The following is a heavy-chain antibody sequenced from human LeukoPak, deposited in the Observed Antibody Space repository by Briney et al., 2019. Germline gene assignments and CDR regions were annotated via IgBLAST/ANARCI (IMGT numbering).Heavy chain of an antibody. CDR2: IIPILGIA. CDR3: ARDWRADTLEFFSGWYPDY. D-gene: IGHD6-13*01. Sequence: ASVKVSCKASGGTFSSYAISWVRQAPGQGLEWMGRIIPILGIANYAQKFQGRVTITADKSTSTAYMELSSLRSEDTAVYYCARDWRADTLEFFSGWYPDYWGQGTLVTVSS. V-gene: IGHV1-69*04. J-gene: IGHJ4*02. CDR1: GGTFSSYA.